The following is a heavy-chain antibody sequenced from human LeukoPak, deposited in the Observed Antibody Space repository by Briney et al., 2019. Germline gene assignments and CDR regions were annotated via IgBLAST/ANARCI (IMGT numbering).Heavy chain of an antibody. CDR1: GGTFSSYT. CDR2: IIPVFGTA. D-gene: IGHD5-12*01. V-gene: IGHV1-69*05. CDR3: ATTNLSYYYGMDV. J-gene: IGHJ6*02. Sequence: ASVKVSCKASGGTFSSYTINWVRQAPGQGLEWMGGIIPVFGTANYVQKFQGRVTMTRDTSTSTVYMELRSLRSEDTAVYYCATTNLSYYYGMDVWGQGTTVTVSS.